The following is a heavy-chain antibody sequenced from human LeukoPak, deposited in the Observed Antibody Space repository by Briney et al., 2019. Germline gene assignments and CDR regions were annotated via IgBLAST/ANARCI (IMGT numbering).Heavy chain of an antibody. CDR1: GYTFTSYD. D-gene: IGHD5-12*01. CDR2: MNPNSGNT. CDR3: ARLVATMRFYGMDV. V-gene: IGHV1-8*01. Sequence: ASVKVSCKASGYTFTSYDINWVRQATGQGLEWMGWMNPNSGNTGYAQKFQGRVTMTRNTSISTAYMELSSLRSEDTAVYYCARLVATMRFYGMDVWGQGTTVTVSS. J-gene: IGHJ6*02.